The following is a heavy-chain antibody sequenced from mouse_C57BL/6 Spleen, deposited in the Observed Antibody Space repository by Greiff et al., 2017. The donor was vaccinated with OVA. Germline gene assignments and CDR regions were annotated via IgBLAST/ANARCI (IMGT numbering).Heavy chain of an antibody. CDR2: INPNNGGT. CDR3: ARNGPYDMDY. J-gene: IGHJ4*01. CDR1: GYTFTDYN. V-gene: IGHV1-22*01. D-gene: IGHD1-1*02. Sequence: EVKLQQSGPELVKPGASVKMSCKASGYTFTDYNMHWVKQSHGKRLEWIGYINPNNGGTSYNQKFKGKATLTVNKSSSTAYMELRSLTSEDSAVYYCARNGPYDMDYWGQGTSVTVSS.